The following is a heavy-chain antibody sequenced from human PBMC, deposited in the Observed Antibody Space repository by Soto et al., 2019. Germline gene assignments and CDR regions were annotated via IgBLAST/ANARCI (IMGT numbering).Heavy chain of an antibody. CDR3: ARVVPATPNWFDP. D-gene: IGHD2-2*01. J-gene: IGHJ5*02. V-gene: IGHV4-30-4*01. CDR2: IYYSGST. Sequence: PSETLSLTCTVSGGSISGGDYYWIWIRQPPGKGLDWIGYIYYSGSTYYNPSLKSRVTISADTSKNQFSLKLSSVTAADTAVYYCARVVPATPNWFDPWGQGTLVTVSS. CDR1: GGSISGGDYY.